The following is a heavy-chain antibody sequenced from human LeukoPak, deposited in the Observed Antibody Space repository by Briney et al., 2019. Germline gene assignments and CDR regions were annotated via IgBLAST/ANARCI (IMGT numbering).Heavy chain of an antibody. J-gene: IGHJ6*02. V-gene: IGHV3-23*01. CDR2: ISGSGDST. Sequence: GGSLRLSCEVSGFTFSTYAMSWVRQAPGKGLEWVSVISGSGDSTYYADSVRGRFTISRDNSKNTLYLQMNSLRAEDTAVYYCTRGSQSDYYYGMDVWGQGTTVTVSS. CDR1: GFTFSTYA. CDR3: TRGSQSDYYYGMDV.